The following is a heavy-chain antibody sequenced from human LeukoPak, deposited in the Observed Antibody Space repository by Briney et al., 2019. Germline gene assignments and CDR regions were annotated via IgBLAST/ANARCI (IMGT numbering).Heavy chain of an antibody. CDR1: GFTFNNYA. CDR3: AKGVYGSGSYREYFEQ. Sequence: GGSLRLSCTASGFTFNNYAMSWVRQAPGKGLEWVSASSASGDSPYYADSVKGRFTISRDNSKNTLDLRMNSLRVEDTAVYYCAKGVYGSGSYREYFEQWGQGTLVTVSS. V-gene: IGHV3-23*01. CDR2: SSASGDSP. J-gene: IGHJ1*01. D-gene: IGHD3-10*01.